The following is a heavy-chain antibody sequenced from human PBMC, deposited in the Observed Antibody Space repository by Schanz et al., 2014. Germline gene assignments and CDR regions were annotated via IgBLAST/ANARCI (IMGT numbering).Heavy chain of an antibody. J-gene: IGHJ4*02. V-gene: IGHV4-59*04. D-gene: IGHD3-10*01. CDR2: VFYSGTT. Sequence: QVQLVESGGTLVKPGGSLRLSCVVSGFTFNDYYMSWIRQAPGKGLEWIGYVFYSGTTYYNPSLEGRVTISVDTSENQFSLRPTSATAADTAVYFCARRHGLIRGILIGDDWGRGTLVTVSS. CDR3: ARRHGLIRGILIGDD. CDR1: GFTFNDYY.